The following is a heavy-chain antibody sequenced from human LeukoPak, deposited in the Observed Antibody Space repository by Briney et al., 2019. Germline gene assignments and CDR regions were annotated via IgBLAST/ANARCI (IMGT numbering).Heavy chain of an antibody. CDR2: MSVGSGLI. CDR3: AREFEGTASGAGY. CDR1: GFVFSRYS. V-gene: IGHV3-21*01. D-gene: IGHD3-16*01. Sequence: GGSLRLSCAASGFVFSRYSMNWVRQAPGKGLEWVASMSVGSGLIYYAESVRGRFTVSRDNAKNSLYLQMKSLRADDTAVYYCAREFEGTASGAGYWGQGTLVTVSS. J-gene: IGHJ4*02.